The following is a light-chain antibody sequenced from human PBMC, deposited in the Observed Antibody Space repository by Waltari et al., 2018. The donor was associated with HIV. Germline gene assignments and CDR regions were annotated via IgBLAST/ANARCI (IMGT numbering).Light chain of an antibody. J-gene: IGLJ1*01. CDR1: SSNIGKNY. CDR2: ENN. V-gene: IGLV1-51*02. Sequence: QSVLTQPPSVSAAPGQQVTISCSGRSSNIGKNYVSWYQQFPGAAPKVLIFENNKRPAGTPDRFSASKSGTSATLGITGLQTGDEADYYCGTWDSSLTGGVFGTGTRVTVL. CDR3: GTWDSSLTGGV.